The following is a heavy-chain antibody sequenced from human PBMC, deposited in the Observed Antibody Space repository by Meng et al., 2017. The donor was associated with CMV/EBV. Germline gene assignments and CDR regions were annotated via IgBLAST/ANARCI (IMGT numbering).Heavy chain of an antibody. D-gene: IGHD2-2*01. CDR1: GGSFSGYC. Sequence: SETLSLTCAVYGGSFSGYCWSWIRQPPGKGLEWIGEINHSGSTNYNPSLKSRVTISVDTSKNQFSLKLSSVTAADTAVYYCARGHIVVVPAATGYYYYGMDVWGQGTTVTVSS. J-gene: IGHJ6*02. CDR2: INHSGST. V-gene: IGHV4-34*01. CDR3: ARGHIVVVPAATGYYYYGMDV.